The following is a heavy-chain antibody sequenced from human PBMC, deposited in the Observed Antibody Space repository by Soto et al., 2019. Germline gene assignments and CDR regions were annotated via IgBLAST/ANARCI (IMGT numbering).Heavy chain of an antibody. V-gene: IGHV1-69*13. J-gene: IGHJ6*02. CDR2: IIPIFGTA. D-gene: IGHD6-13*01. CDR1: GGTFSSYA. CDR3: ARGPGIAAAGTFYYYCYGMDV. Sequence: SVKVSCKASGGTFSSYAISWVRPAPGQGLEWMGGIIPIFGTANYAQKFQGRVTITADESTSTAYMELSSLRSEDTAVYYCARGPGIAAAGTFYYYCYGMDVWGQGTTVTVSS.